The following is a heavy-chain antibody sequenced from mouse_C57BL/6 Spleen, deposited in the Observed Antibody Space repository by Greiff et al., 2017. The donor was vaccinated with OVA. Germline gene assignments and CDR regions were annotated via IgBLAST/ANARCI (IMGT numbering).Heavy chain of an antibody. V-gene: IGHV1-80*01. D-gene: IGHD2-4*01. Sequence: QVQLQQSGAELVKPGASVKISCKASGYAFSSYWMHWVKQRPGKGLEWIGQIYPGDGDTNYNGKFKGKATLTADKSSSTAYMQLSSLTSEESAVYFCARNYDYDGWFAYWGQGTLVTVSA. CDR2: IYPGDGDT. CDR3: ARNYDYDGWFAY. CDR1: GYAFSSYW. J-gene: IGHJ3*01.